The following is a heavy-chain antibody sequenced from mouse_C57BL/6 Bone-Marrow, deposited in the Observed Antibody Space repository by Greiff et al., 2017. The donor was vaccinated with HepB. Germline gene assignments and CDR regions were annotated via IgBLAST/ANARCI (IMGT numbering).Heavy chain of an antibody. D-gene: IGHD1-1*01. CDR2: ISSGSSTI. CDR3: ARKRTSSSYFDY. Sequence: EVKLVESGGGLVKPGGSLKLSCAASGFTFSDYGMHWVRQAPEKGLEWVAYISSGSSTIYYADTGKGRFTISRDNAKNTLFLQMTSLRSEDTAMYYCARKRTSSSYFDYWGQGTTLTVSS. V-gene: IGHV5-17*01. J-gene: IGHJ2*01. CDR1: GFTFSDYG.